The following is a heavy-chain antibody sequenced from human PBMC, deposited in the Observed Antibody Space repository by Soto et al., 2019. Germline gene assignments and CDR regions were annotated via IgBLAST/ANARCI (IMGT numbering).Heavy chain of an antibody. Sequence: QVQLQESGPGLVQPSETLSLTCAVSGGSITSGHWWSWVRQTPGKGLGWIGEIYHGGTTDYNPSLKGRVTMSVDKSKNQFSLKLKSVAVADTAVYYCAREGAYFDSWSGYFGPGYFDKWGQGILVTVSS. CDR1: GGSITSGHW. CDR2: IYHGGTT. V-gene: IGHV4-4*02. CDR3: AREGAYFDSWSGYFGPGYFDK. J-gene: IGHJ4*02. D-gene: IGHD3-3*01.